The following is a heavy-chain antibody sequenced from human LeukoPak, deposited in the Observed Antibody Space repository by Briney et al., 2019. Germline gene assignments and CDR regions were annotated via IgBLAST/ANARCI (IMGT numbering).Heavy chain of an antibody. V-gene: IGHV4-4*07. CDR2: IYTSGST. CDR1: GGSISSYY. D-gene: IGHD3-22*01. CDR3: AREVKDYYDSSGYFDY. J-gene: IGHJ4*02. Sequence: SETLSLTCTVSGGSISSYYWSWIRQPAGKGLEWIGRIYTSGSTNYNPSLKSRVTISVDTSKNQFSLKLSSVTAADTAVYYCAREVKDYYDSSGYFDYWGQGTLVTVSS.